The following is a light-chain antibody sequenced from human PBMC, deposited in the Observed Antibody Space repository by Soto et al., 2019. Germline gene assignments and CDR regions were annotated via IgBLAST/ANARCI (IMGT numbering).Light chain of an antibody. CDR1: SSDVGYYNY. Sequence: ALTQPRSVSGSPGQSVTISCTGTSSDVGYYNYVSWYQRHPGKAPKLMIYDVFKRPSGVPDRFSGSKSGNTASLTISGLQAEDEGDYYCCSYEGSYNIYLFGTGTKVTVL. CDR2: DVF. CDR3: CSYEGSYNIYL. V-gene: IGLV2-11*01. J-gene: IGLJ1*01.